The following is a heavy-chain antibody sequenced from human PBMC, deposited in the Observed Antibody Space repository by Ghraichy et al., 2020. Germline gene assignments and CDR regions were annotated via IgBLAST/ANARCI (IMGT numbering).Heavy chain of an antibody. CDR1: GFTFSSYW. V-gene: IGHV3-7*03. Sequence: GESLNISCAASGFTFSSYWMSWVRQAPGKGLEWVANIKQDGSEKYYVDSVKGRFTISRDNAKNSLYLQMNSLRAEDTAVYYCAPTPPGPPGYCGGDCSPPPELDYWGQGTLVTVSS. J-gene: IGHJ4*02. CDR2: IKQDGSEK. CDR3: APTPPGPPGYCGGDCSPPPELDY. D-gene: IGHD2-21*02.